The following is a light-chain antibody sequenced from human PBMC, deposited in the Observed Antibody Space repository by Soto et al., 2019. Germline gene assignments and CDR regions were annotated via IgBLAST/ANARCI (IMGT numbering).Light chain of an antibody. CDR3: SSYTSSSTRV. CDR1: SSDVGGYKY. CDR2: DVS. Sequence: SALPQPASVSGSPGQSITISCNGTSSDVGGYKYVSWYQQHPGEAPKLMIYDVSNRPSGVSNRFSGSKSGNTASLTISGLQAEDEADYYCSSYTSSSTRVFGTGTKVTVL. V-gene: IGLV2-14*01. J-gene: IGLJ1*01.